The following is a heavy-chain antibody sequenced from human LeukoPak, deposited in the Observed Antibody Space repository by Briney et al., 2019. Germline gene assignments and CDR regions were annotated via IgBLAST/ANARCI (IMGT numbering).Heavy chain of an antibody. D-gene: IGHD3-22*01. V-gene: IGHV4-34*01. CDR3: ARHPGSYGYYYDSSGYYLGPR. CDR1: GGSFSGYY. J-gene: IGHJ4*02. CDR2: IYYSGST. Sequence: SETLSLTCAVYGGSFSGYYWSWIHQPPGKGLEWIGSIYYSGSTYYNPSLKSRVTISVDTSKNQFSLKLSSVTAADTAVYYCARHPGSYGYYYDSSGYYLGPRWGQGTLVTVSS.